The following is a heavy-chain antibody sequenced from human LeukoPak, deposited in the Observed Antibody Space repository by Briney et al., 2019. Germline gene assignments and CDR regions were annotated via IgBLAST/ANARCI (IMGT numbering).Heavy chain of an antibody. CDR2: IFPIFGTA. CDR3: ARDYPIVVVPAARAGNWFDP. D-gene: IGHD2-2*01. CDR1: GGTFSSYA. J-gene: IGHJ5*02. Sequence: AASVRVSCKASGGTFSSYAISWVRQAPGQGLEWMGGIFPIFGTANYAQKFQGRVTITADESTSTAYMELSSLRSEDTAVYYCARDYPIVVVPAARAGNWFDPWGQGTLVTVSS. V-gene: IGHV1-69*01.